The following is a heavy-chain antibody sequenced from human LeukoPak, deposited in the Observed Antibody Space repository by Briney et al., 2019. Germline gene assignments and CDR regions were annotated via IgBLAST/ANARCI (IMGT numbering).Heavy chain of an antibody. V-gene: IGHV1-2*06. J-gene: IGHJ4*02. D-gene: IGHD5-18*01. CDR3: AREVDTATGFDY. CDR2: INPNSCGT. CDR1: GYTFTCYY. Sequence: ASVKVSCKASGYTFTCYYMHWVRQAPGQGLECRGRINPNSCGTNYAQKFQGRVTMTRDTSISTAYMELSRLRADDTAVYYCAREVDTATGFDYWGQGTLVTVSS.